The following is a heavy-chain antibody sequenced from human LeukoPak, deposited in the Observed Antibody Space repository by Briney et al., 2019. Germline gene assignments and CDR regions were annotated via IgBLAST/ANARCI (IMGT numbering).Heavy chain of an antibody. J-gene: IGHJ6*02. CDR3: ARGYVVYDYYYGMDV. V-gene: IGHV1-8*01. D-gene: IGHD2-15*01. CDR1: GYTFTSYD. CDR2: MNPNSGNT. Sequence: ASVKVSCKASGYTFTSYDINWERQATGQGLEWMGWMNPNSGNTGYAQKFQGRVTMTRNTSISTAYMELSSLRSEDTAVYYCARGYVVYDYYYGMDVWGQGTTVTVSS.